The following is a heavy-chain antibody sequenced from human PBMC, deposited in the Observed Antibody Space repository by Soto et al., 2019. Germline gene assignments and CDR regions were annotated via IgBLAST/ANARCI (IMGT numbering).Heavy chain of an antibody. CDR2: INHSGST. J-gene: IGHJ3*02. D-gene: IGHD2-15*01. CDR3: ARGGEDIVVVVAATDDAFDI. V-gene: IGHV4-34*01. CDR1: GGSFSGYY. Sequence: ASETLSLTCAVYGGSFSGYYWSWIRQPPGKGLEWIGEINHSGSTNYNPSLKSRVTISVDTSKNQFSLKLSSVTAADTAVSYCARGGEDIVVVVAATDDAFDIWGQGTMVTVSS.